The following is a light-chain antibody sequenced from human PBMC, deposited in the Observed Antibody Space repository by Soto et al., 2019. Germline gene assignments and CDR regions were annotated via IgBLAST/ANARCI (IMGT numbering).Light chain of an antibody. Sequence: QSVLTQSPSASASLGASVKLTCTLSSGHSSYAIAWHQQQPEKGPRYLMKLNSDGSHSKGDGIPDRFSGSSSGAERYLTISSLQSEDEADYCCQTWDTGIRVVFGGGTKLTVL. CDR3: QTWDTGIRVV. J-gene: IGLJ2*01. CDR2: LNSDGSH. CDR1: SGHSSYA. V-gene: IGLV4-69*01.